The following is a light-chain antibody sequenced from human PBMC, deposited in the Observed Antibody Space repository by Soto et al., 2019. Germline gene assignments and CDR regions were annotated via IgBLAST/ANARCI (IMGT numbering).Light chain of an antibody. Sequence: EIVMTQSPASLSVSPGERVTLSCRASQSIRSDLAWYQQKRGQPPELLIYGASIRATGVPARFTGSGSGTEFPLTISSLQSEDFALYYCQQYNDWPPWTFGQGTTVEI. CDR3: QQYNDWPPWT. CDR1: QSIRSD. V-gene: IGKV3-15*01. J-gene: IGKJ1*01. CDR2: GAS.